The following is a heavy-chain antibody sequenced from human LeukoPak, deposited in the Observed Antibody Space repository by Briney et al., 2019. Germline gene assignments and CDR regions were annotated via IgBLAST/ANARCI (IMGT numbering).Heavy chain of an antibody. J-gene: IGHJ5*02. Sequence: SETLSLPCTVSGGSISSSSYYWGWIRQPPGEGLEGIGCIYYSGSTYYHQSPKSRVTISVDTSKHQFSLKLSSVTAADTFVYYCARDGIKDIVVVPAVDGHAFDAWGQGTLVTVSS. V-gene: IGHV4-39*07. D-gene: IGHD2-2*01. CDR3: ARDGIKDIVVVPAVDGHAFDA. CDR2: IYYSGST. CDR1: GGSISSSSYY.